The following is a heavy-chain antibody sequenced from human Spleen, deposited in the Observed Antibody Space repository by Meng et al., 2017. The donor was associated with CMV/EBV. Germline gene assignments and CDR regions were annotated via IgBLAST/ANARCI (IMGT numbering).Heavy chain of an antibody. CDR2: ISGSGGST. CDR3: ARAYSSSSPDY. Sequence: GESLKISCAASGFTFSSYAMSWVRQAPGKGLEWVSAISGSGGSTYYADSVKGRFTISRDNSKNTLYLQMNSLRAEDTAVYYCARAYSSSSPDYWGQGTLVTVSS. V-gene: IGHV3-23*01. J-gene: IGHJ4*02. CDR1: GFTFSSYA. D-gene: IGHD6-6*01.